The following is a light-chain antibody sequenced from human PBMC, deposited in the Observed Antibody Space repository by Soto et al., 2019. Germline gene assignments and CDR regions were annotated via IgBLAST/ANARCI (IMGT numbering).Light chain of an antibody. V-gene: IGLV1-47*01. CDR3: AAWDDSLSGPV. J-gene: IGLJ3*02. CDR1: SSNLGSNY. Sequence: QSVLTQPPSASGAPGQTVNISCSGSSSNLGSNYVYWYQQLPGAAPKLLIYRNNQRPSGVPDRFSGSKSGTSGSLAISGLRSEDEADYYCAAWDDSLSGPVLGGGTKVTVL. CDR2: RNN.